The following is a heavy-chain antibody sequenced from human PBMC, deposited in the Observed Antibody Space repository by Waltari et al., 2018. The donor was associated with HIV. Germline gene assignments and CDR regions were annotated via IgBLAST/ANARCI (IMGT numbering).Heavy chain of an antibody. CDR3: ARHALRVGAAYWSFDL. D-gene: IGHD1-26*01. V-gene: IGHV4-39*01. Sequence: QLQLQESGPGLVKPSETLSLPCTVSGDSISNSNYLWGWIRQPPGKGLEWIGRIYYSGSTYYNPSLKSRVTISVDTSKNQFSLKVNSVTAADTAVYYCARHALRVGAAYWSFDLWGRGTLVTVSS. CDR2: IYYSGST. CDR1: GDSISNSNYL. J-gene: IGHJ2*01.